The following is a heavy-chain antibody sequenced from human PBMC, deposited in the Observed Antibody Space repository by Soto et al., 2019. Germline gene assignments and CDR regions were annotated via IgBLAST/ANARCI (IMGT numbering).Heavy chain of an antibody. CDR2: INGSGGST. V-gene: IGHV3-23*01. J-gene: IGHJ4*02. CDR1: GFTFGSYA. CDR3: AKGQPSRLDY. D-gene: IGHD6-25*01. Sequence: PAGSLTLSCTASGFTFGSYAMSWVRQAPGKGLEWVSAINGSGGSTYYADSVKGRFTIYRDNSQNTLYLQMSSLGAEGTAVYYCAKGQPSRLDYWGQGTLVTVSS.